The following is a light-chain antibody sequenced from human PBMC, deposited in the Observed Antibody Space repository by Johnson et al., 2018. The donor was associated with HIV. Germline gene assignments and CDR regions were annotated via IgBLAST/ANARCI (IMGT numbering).Light chain of an antibody. J-gene: IGLJ1*01. CDR1: SSNIGNNY. CDR2: ENN. V-gene: IGLV1-51*01. CDR3: GTWDSSLTTSYV. Sequence: QSVLTQPPSVSAAPGQKVTISCSGSSSNIGNNYVSWYQQLPGTAPKLLIYENNKRPSGIPDRFSGSKSGTSATLGITGLQTGDEAEYYCGTWDSSLTTSYVFGTGTKVIVV.